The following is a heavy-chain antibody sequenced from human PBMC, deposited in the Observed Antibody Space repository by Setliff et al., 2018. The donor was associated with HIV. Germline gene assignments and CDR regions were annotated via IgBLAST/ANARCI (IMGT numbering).Heavy chain of an antibody. J-gene: IGHJ6*01. CDR2: IYYSGSI. V-gene: IGHV4-59*01. Sequence: SETLSLTCTVSGGSISSYYWSWIRQSPGKGLEWIGSIYYSGSINYNPSLESRVTISVDPSKNKFSLKLRSVTTADTAVYYCARDRGRGSGSPTRKYYYYGMDVWG. D-gene: IGHD3-10*01. CDR1: GGSISSYY. CDR3: ARDRGRGSGSPTRKYYYYGMDV.